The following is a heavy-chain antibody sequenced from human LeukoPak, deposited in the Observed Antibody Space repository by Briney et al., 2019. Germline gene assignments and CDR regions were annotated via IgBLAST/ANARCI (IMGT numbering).Heavy chain of an antibody. D-gene: IGHD3-10*02. Sequence: GGSLRLSCAVSGFIFSSYSMNWVRQAPGKGLEWVSYISSSGSTIYYADSVKGRFTISRDSAKNSLYLQMSSLRAEDTAVYYCAELGITMIGGVWGKGTTVTISS. CDR2: ISSSGSTI. J-gene: IGHJ6*04. V-gene: IGHV3-48*04. CDR3: AELGITMIGGV. CDR1: GFIFSSYS.